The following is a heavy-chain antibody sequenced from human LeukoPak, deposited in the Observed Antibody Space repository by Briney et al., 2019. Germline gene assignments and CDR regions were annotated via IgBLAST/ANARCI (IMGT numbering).Heavy chain of an antibody. D-gene: IGHD6-19*01. CDR3: ARDRGIAVAGNYYFDY. V-gene: IGHV3-23*01. J-gene: IGHJ4*02. CDR1: EFTFSNYA. Sequence: GGSLRLSCAASEFTFSNYAMTWVRQAPGKGLEWVSVISGSGGTTYYADSVKGRFTISRDNSKNTLYLQMNSLRAEDTAVYYCARDRGIAVAGNYYFDYWGQGTLVTVSS. CDR2: ISGSGGTT.